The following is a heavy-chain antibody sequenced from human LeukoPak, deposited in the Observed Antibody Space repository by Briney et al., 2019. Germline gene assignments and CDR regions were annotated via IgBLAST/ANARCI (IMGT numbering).Heavy chain of an antibody. CDR1: GFTFDDYA. V-gene: IGHV3-9*01. CDR3: AKAAPYDSSGYGSPRFDY. D-gene: IGHD3-22*01. J-gene: IGHJ4*02. CDR2: ISWNSGSI. Sequence: GRSLRLSCAASGFTFDDYAMHWVRQAPGKGLELVSGISWNSGSIGYADPVKGRFTISRDNAKNSLYLQMNSLRAEDTALYYCAKAAPYDSSGYGSPRFDYWGQGTLVTVSS.